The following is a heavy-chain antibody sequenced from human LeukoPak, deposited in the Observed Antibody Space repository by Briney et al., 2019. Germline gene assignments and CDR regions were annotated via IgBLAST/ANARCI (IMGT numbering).Heavy chain of an antibody. CDR2: INPSGGST. D-gene: IGHD6-13*01. V-gene: IGHV1-46*01. Sequence: ASVKVSCKASGYTFTSYYMHWVRQAPGQGLEWMGIINPSGGSTIYAQKFQGRVTMTEDTSTDTAYMELSSLRSEDTAVYYCATVRYGSSWYRINYYYYYMDVWGKGTTVTVSS. J-gene: IGHJ6*03. CDR1: GYTFTSYY. CDR3: ATVRYGSSWYRINYYYYYMDV.